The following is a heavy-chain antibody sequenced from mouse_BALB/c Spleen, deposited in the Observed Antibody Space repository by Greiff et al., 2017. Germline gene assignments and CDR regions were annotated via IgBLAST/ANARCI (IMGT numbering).Heavy chain of an antibody. CDR1: GFAFSSYD. Sequence: EVQVVESGGGLVKPGGSLKLSCAASGFAFSSYDMSWVRQTPEKRLEWVAYISDGGSYTYYPDSVKGRFTISRDNAKNNLYLQMSSLKSEDTAMYYCARDRGSGDFDYWGQGTTLTVSS. J-gene: IGHJ2*01. V-gene: IGHV5-4*02. CDR2: ISDGGSYT. CDR3: ARDRGSGDFDY.